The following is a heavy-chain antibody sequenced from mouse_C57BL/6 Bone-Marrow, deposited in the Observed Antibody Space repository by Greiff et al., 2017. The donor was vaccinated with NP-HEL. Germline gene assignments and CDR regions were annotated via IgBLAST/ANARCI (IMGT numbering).Heavy chain of an antibody. CDR3: TTWGPYGRHWYFDV. CDR1: GFNIKDDY. J-gene: IGHJ1*03. CDR2: IDPENGDT. D-gene: IGHD1-1*01. Sequence: VQLKESGAELVRPGASVKLSCTASGFNIKDDYMHWVKQRPEQGLEWIGWIDPENGDTEYASKFKGKATITADTSSNTAYLQLSSLTSEDTAVYYCTTWGPYGRHWYFDVWGTGTTVTVSS. V-gene: IGHV14-4*01.